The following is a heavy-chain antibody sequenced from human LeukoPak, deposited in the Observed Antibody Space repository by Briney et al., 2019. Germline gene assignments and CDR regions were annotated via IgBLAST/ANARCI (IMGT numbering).Heavy chain of an antibody. CDR1: GFTFSSYA. D-gene: IGHD3-10*01. CDR2: ISGSGGST. Sequence: AGSLRLSCAASGFTFSSYAMSWVRQAPGKGLEWVSAISGSGGSTYYADSVKGRFTISRDNSKNALYLQMNSLRAEDTAVYYCAKSNSGLDHVGMYDYWGQGTLVTVSS. J-gene: IGHJ4*02. CDR3: AKSNSGLDHVGMYDY. V-gene: IGHV3-23*01.